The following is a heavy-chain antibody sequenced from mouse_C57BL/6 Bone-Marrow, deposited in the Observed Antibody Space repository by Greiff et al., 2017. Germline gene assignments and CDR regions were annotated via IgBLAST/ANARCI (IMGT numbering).Heavy chain of an antibody. Sequence: VQLQQPGAELVKPGASVKMSCKASGYTFTSYWITWVKQRPGQGLEWIGDIYPGSGSTNYNEKFKSKATLTVDTSSSTAYMQLSSLTSEDSAVYYCARTGSSRYYAMDYWGQGTSVTVSS. J-gene: IGHJ4*01. CDR1: GYTFTSYW. CDR2: IYPGSGST. CDR3: ARTGSSRYYAMDY. D-gene: IGHD1-1*01. V-gene: IGHV1-55*01.